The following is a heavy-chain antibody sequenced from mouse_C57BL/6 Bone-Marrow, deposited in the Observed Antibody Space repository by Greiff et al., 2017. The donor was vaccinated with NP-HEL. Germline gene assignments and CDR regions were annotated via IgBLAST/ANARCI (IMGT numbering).Heavy chain of an antibody. J-gene: IGHJ3*01. CDR3: ALYYDYDGGFAD. V-gene: IGHV1-55*01. D-gene: IGHD2-4*01. CDR2: IYPGSGSP. CDR1: GYTFTSYW. Sequence: QVQLQQPGAELVKPGASVKMSCKASGYTFTSYWITWVKQRPGQGLEWIGDIYPGSGSPNYNEKFKSKATLTVDTSSSTAYMQLSSLTSEDSAVYYCALYYDYDGGFADWGQGTLVTVAA.